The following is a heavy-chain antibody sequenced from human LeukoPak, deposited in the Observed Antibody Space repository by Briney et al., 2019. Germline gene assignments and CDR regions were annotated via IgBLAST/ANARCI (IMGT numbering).Heavy chain of an antibody. CDR3: ARDEPGYGEFLLY. CDR1: GFTFSSYN. Sequence: GGSLRLSCAASGFTFSSYNMNWVRQAPGKGLEWVSYISSTTSTIYYADSVKGRFTISRDNTMNSLYLQITGLRAEDTAVYYCARDEPGYGEFLLYWGQGTLVTVSS. D-gene: IGHD3-10*01. V-gene: IGHV3-48*04. CDR2: ISSTTSTI. J-gene: IGHJ4*02.